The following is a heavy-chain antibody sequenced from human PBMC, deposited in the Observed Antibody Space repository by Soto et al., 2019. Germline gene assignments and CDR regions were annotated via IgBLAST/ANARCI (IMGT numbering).Heavy chain of an antibody. J-gene: IGHJ4*02. Sequence: GGSLRLSCAASGFNFSGPWMHWVRQAPGKGLVWVSRIKSDGSSTSYADSVKGRFTISRDNAKNTLYLQMNSLRAEDTAVYYCASLVGYPKYWGQGTLVTVSS. V-gene: IGHV3-74*01. CDR3: ASLVGYPKY. CDR1: GFNFSGPW. CDR2: IKSDGSST. D-gene: IGHD5-12*01.